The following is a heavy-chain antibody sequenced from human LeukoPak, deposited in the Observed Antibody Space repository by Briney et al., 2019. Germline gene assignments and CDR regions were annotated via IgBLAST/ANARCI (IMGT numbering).Heavy chain of an antibody. CDR3: ARLAAPGTSSDY. J-gene: IGHJ4*02. CDR2: INPRGGAT. V-gene: IGHV1-46*01. D-gene: IGHD6-13*01. CDR1: GYTFFTAYH. Sequence: ASVTISCKASGYTFFTAYHMHWVRQARGQGLEWMGVINPRGGATTYAQKFQGRVTMTTDTSTSTVYMQLSSLRSEDTAVYYCARLAAPGTSSDYWGQGTLVTVSS.